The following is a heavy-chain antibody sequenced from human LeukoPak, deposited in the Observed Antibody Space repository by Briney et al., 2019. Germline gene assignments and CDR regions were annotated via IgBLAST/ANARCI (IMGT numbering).Heavy chain of an antibody. CDR2: ISSSSSYI. Sequence: MSGGSLRLSCAASGFTFSSYSMNWVRQAPGKGLEWVSSISSSSSYIYYADSVKGRFTISRDNAKNSLYLQMNSLRAEDTAVYYCARGDILTGALDYWGQGTLVTVSS. J-gene: IGHJ4*02. CDR3: ARGDILTGALDY. CDR1: GFTFSSYS. D-gene: IGHD3-9*01. V-gene: IGHV3-21*01.